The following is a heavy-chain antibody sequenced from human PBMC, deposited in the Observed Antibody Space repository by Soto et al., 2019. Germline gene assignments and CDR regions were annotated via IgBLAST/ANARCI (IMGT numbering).Heavy chain of an antibody. J-gene: IGHJ6*02. CDR1: DDSTSSYK. Sequence: QVQLQESGPGLVKPSETLSLTCTVSDDSTSSYKWSWIRQPPGRRLEWIGYIDSNGGPSYNPSLQSRVTIAVDTSTKQFSLKLSSVTTADTAVYYCVRQGFGRLHGLVDVWGQGTTVTVSS. CDR3: VRQGFGRLHGLVDV. V-gene: IGHV4-59*08. CDR2: IDSNGGP. D-gene: IGHD3-10*01.